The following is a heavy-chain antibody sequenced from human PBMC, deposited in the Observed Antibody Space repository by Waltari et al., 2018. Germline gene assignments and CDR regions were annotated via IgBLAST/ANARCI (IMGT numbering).Heavy chain of an antibody. J-gene: IGHJ4*02. CDR1: GDSMSICYW. D-gene: IGHD2-15*01. CDR3: ARDRGRGIYLDT. V-gene: IGHV4-4*02. CDR2: INRSGRT. Sequence: QLQLQQSGPGLVKPSEFLSLTCTVSGDSMSICYWWSWVRQSPKKGLEWIGKINRSGRTNYHPAFESRVIVSIDSSNNQFSLKLLSATAADTAVYYCARDRGRGIYLDTWGQGTLVTVSP.